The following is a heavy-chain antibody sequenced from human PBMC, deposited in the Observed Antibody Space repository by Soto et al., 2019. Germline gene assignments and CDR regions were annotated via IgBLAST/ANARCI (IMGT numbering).Heavy chain of an antibody. J-gene: IGHJ4*02. V-gene: IGHV4-31*03. D-gene: IGHD2-2*01. Sequence: QVQLQESGPGLVKPSQTLSLTCTDSGGSISSGDYYWTWIRQHPGKGLEWIGYIYYSGSTKHNPSLKSRITISVDTSKNQFSLKLNSVTAADTAVYYCARTKTSSTSFHVDYWGQGTQVTVSS. CDR3: ARTKTSSTSFHVDY. CDR1: GGSISSGDYY. CDR2: IYYSGST.